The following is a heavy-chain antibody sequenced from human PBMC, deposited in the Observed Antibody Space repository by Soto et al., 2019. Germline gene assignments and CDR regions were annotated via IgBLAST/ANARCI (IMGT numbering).Heavy chain of an antibody. CDR3: AKEAVAAAGGDYYYGMDV. CDR1: GYSLTSYW. Sequence: GESLKISCKGSGYSLTSYWISWVRQMPGKGLEWMGRIDPSDSYTNYSPSFQGHVTISADKSISTAYLQWSSLKASDTAMYYCAKEAVAAAGGDYYYGMDVWGQGTTVTVSS. J-gene: IGHJ6*02. D-gene: IGHD6-13*01. CDR2: IDPSDSYT. V-gene: IGHV5-10-1*01.